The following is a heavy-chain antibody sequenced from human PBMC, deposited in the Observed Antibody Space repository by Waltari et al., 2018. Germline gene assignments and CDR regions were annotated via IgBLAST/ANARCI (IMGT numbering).Heavy chain of an antibody. J-gene: IGHJ4*02. V-gene: IGHV4-34*01. D-gene: IGHD3-22*01. Sequence: QVQLQQWGAGLLKPSETLSLTCAVYGGSFSGYYWSWIRQPPGKGLEWIGEINHSGSTNYNQSLKSRVTISVDTSKNQFSLKLSSVTAADTAVYYCARGRLAAMIVVVTPRGYFDYWGQGTLVTVSS. CDR2: INHSGST. CDR3: ARGRLAAMIVVVTPRGYFDY. CDR1: GGSFSGYY.